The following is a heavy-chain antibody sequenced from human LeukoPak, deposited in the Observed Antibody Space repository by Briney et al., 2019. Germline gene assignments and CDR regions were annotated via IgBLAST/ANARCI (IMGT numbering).Heavy chain of an antibody. D-gene: IGHD3-10*01. CDR2: ISSSGSTI. J-gene: IGHJ4*02. V-gene: IGHV3-11*01. Sequence: GGSLRLSCAASGFTFSDYYMSWIRQAPGKGLEWVSYISSSGSTIYYADSVKGRFTISRDNSKNMVHLQMNSLRAEDTAVYYCAKVDSPAGSGSYYNYDYWGQGTLVTVSS. CDR1: GFTFSDYY. CDR3: AKVDSPAGSGSYYNYDY.